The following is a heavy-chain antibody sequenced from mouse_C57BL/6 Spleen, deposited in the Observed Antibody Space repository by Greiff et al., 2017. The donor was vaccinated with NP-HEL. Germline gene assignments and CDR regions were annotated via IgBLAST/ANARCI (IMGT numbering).Heavy chain of an antibody. V-gene: IGHV1-50*01. CDR1: GYTFTSYW. Sequence: QVQLQQPGAELVKPGASVKLSCKASGYTFTSYWMQWVKQRPGQGLEWIGEIDPSDSYTNYNQKFKGKATLTVDPSSSTAYMQLSSLTSEDSAVYYCARYYGSSYQLAPYFDYWGQGTTLTVSS. CDR3: ARYYGSSYQLAPYFDY. J-gene: IGHJ2*01. CDR2: IDPSDSYT. D-gene: IGHD1-1*01.